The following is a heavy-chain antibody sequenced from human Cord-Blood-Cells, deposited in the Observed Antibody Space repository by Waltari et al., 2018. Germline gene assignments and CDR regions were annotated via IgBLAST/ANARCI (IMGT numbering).Heavy chain of an antibody. CDR1: GFTFSSYA. V-gene: IGHV3-23*01. Sequence: EVQLLESGGGLVQPGGSLRLSCAASGFTFSSYALSWVRQAPGKWLEWVSAISGSGGSTYYADSVKGRFTISRDNSKNTLYLQMNSLRAEDTAVYYCAKGGSYYDSSGYPDAFDIWGQGTMVTVSS. CDR2: ISGSGGST. D-gene: IGHD3-22*01. CDR3: AKGGSYYDSSGYPDAFDI. J-gene: IGHJ3*02.